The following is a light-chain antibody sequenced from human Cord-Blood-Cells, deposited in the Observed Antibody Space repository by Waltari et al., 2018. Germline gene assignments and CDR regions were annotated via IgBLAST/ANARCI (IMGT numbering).Light chain of an antibody. CDR3: SSYTSSSTDVV. J-gene: IGLJ2*01. CDR1: SSDVGGYNY. Sequence: QSALTQPASVSGSPGQSITISCTGTSSDVGGYNYVSWYQQHPGKAPKLIIYEVSKRPSGVSNRFSGSKSGNTASLTISGLQAEDEADYYCSSYTSSSTDVVFGGGTKLTVL. CDR2: EVS. V-gene: IGLV2-14*01.